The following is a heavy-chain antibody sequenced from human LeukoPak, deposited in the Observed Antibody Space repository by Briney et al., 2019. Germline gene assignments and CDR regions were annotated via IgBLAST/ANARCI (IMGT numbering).Heavy chain of an antibody. Sequence: PGGSLRLSCAASGFTFSSHGMHWVRQAPGKGLEWVAVISYDGSNKYYADSVKGRFTISRDNSKNTLYLQMNSLRAEDTAVYYCAKGHIVVVTAIFDYWGQGTLVTVSS. J-gene: IGHJ4*02. CDR3: AKGHIVVVTAIFDY. CDR2: ISYDGSNK. D-gene: IGHD2-21*02. V-gene: IGHV3-30*18. CDR1: GFTFSSHG.